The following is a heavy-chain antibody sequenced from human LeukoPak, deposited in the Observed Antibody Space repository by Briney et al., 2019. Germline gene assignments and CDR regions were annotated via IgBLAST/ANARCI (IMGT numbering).Heavy chain of an antibody. J-gene: IGHJ3*02. Sequence: ASVKVSCKASGYIFISYGIIWVRQAPGQGLEWMGWISASNGNTNYAQNLQGRVTMTTDTSTNTAYMELRSLRSDDTAVYYCARERAYYYDSSGPLLAAFDTWGQGTMVTVSS. CDR3: ARERAYYYDSSGPLLAAFDT. D-gene: IGHD3-22*01. CDR1: GYIFISYG. V-gene: IGHV1-18*01. CDR2: ISASNGNT.